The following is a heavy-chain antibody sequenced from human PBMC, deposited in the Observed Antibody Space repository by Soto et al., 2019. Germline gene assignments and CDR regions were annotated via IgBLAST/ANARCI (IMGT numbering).Heavy chain of an antibody. CDR3: ARGTFGPDS. CDR1: GFTFSSFW. CDR2: IKQDGSET. Sequence: GGSLRLSCAPSGFTFSSFWMSWVRQPPGKGLEWVANIKQDGSETYYVGSVKGRFTISRDNSKNTLSLQMNSLRADDTAIYFCARGTFGPDSWGQGILVTVSS. J-gene: IGHJ4*02. D-gene: IGHD3-10*01. V-gene: IGHV3-7*03.